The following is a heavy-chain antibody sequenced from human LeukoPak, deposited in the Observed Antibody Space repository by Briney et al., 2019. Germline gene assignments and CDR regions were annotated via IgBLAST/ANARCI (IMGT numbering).Heavy chain of an antibody. CDR1: RFTFGDYA. CDR3: TRTSGSGD. V-gene: IGHV3-49*04. Sequence: GGSLRLSCTASRFTFGDYAMSWVRQAPEKGLEWVGFIRSKAYGGTTEYAASVKGRFTISRDDSKSIAYLQMDSLKTENTAVYYCTRTSGSGDWGQGTLVTVSS. J-gene: IGHJ4*02. CDR2: IRSKAYGGTT. D-gene: IGHD3-10*01.